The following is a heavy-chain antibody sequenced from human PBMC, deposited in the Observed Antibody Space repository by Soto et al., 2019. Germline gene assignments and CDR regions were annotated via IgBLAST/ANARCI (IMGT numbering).Heavy chain of an antibody. CDR2: ISGSGGST. D-gene: IGHD3-10*01. Sequence: EVQLLESGGGLVQPGGSLRLSCAASGFTFSSYAMSWVRQAPGKGLEWVSAISGSGGSTYYADSVKGRFTISRDNSKNTLSLHIYSLRAEDKAVYYCAKDSSLLWFGKALDYYFDNWGQGTLVTVSS. CDR1: GFTFSSYA. J-gene: IGHJ4*02. V-gene: IGHV3-23*01. CDR3: AKDSSLLWFGKALDYYFDN.